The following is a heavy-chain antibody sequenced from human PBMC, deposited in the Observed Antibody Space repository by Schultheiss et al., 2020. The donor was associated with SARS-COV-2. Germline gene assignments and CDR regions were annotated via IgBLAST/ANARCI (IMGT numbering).Heavy chain of an antibody. Sequence: GESLKISCAASGFTFSDYYMSWIRQAPGKGLEWVSYISSSGSTIYYADSVKGRFTISRDNAKNSLYLQMNSLRAEDTAVYYCARGHFIVGAPNAHDAFDIWGQGTMVTVSS. CDR2: ISSSGSTI. CDR3: ARGHFIVGAPNAHDAFDI. J-gene: IGHJ3*02. D-gene: IGHD1-26*01. CDR1: GFTFSDYY. V-gene: IGHV3-11*01.